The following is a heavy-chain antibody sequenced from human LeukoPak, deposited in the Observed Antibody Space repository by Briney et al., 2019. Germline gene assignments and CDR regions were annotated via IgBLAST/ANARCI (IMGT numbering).Heavy chain of an antibody. V-gene: IGHV4-4*02. Sequence: SGTLSLTCAVSGGSISSSSWWRWVRQPPGKGLEWIGEISHWGKTNYKPSLESRVTISVVKSKNQFSLQLTSVTAADTAVYFCARVTGTTPFDHWGQGTLVAVSS. CDR3: ARVTGTTPFDH. CDR2: ISHWGKT. CDR1: GGSISSSSW. D-gene: IGHD1-1*01. J-gene: IGHJ4*02.